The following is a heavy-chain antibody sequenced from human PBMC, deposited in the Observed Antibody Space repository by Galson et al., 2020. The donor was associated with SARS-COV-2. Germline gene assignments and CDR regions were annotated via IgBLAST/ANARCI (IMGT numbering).Heavy chain of an antibody. V-gene: IGHV3-33*01. D-gene: IGHD6-19*01. CDR3: ARDGQSSSGWAFDY. CDR1: GFTFSDHA. J-gene: IGHJ4*02. Sequence: GESLKISCAASGFTFSDHAMHWVRQAPGKGLEWVAQIYFDGSEKYYGDSVKGRFTISRDSSKNTVYLQMNNLRADDTAVYYGARDGQSSSGWAFDYWGQGTLLTVSS. CDR2: IYFDGSEK.